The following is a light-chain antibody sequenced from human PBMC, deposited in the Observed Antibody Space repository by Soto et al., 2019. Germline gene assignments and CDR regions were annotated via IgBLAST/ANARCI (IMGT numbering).Light chain of an antibody. CDR3: QQYGSSNT. CDR1: QSVSSY. CDR2: DAS. V-gene: IGKV3-20*01. J-gene: IGKJ2*01. Sequence: EILLTQSPATLSLSPGERATLSCRASQSVSSYLAWYQQKPGQAPRLLIYDASNRATGLPDRFSGSGSETDFTLTISRLEPEDFAVYYCQQYGSSNTFGQGTKLEIK.